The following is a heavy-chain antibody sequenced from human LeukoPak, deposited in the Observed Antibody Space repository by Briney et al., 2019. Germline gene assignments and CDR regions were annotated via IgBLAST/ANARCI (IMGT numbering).Heavy chain of an antibody. CDR3: VVWVDYDVLTAYYVADF. D-gene: IGHD3-9*01. Sequence: GGSLRLSCVASGFTFSNYAVSWVRQAPGRGLEWVSAITGSGTTRYYPDSLKGRFTTSSDNSKNSVFLQMTSLRHEEPAIYYCVVWVDYDVLTAYYVADFWRQGTLLSVSS. V-gene: IGHV3-23*01. CDR2: ITGSGTTR. CDR1: GFTFSNYA. J-gene: IGHJ4*02.